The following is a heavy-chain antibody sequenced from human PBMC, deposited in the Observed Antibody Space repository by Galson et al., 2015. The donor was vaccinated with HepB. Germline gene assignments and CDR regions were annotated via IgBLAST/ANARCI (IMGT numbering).Heavy chain of an antibody. CDR1: GYTLTELS. CDR2: FDPEDGET. D-gene: IGHD2-2*01. CDR3: ATDTTVYQLRRDYYYMDV. V-gene: IGHV1-24*01. Sequence: SVKVSCKVSGYTLTELSMHWVRQAPGKGLEWMGGFDPEDGETIYAQKFQGRVTMTEDTSTDTAYMELSSLRSEDTAVYYCATDTTVYQLRRDYYYMDVRGKGTTVTVSS. J-gene: IGHJ6*03.